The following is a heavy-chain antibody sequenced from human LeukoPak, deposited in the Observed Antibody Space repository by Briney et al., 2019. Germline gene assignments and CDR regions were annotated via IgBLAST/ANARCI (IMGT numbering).Heavy chain of an antibody. Sequence: GGSLRLSCAASGFTFSLYSMNWVRQAPGKGLEWVSSISSGSGYIFYGDSLKGRFSISRDNAKNSLYLQMNSLRAEDTAVYYCARGGRRFDSWGQGTLVSVSS. J-gene: IGHJ5*01. CDR3: ARGGRRFDS. CDR1: GFTFSLYS. D-gene: IGHD2-15*01. CDR2: ISSGSGYI. V-gene: IGHV3-21*01.